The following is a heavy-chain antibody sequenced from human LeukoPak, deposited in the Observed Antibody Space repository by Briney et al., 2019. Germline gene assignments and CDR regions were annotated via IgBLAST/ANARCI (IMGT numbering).Heavy chain of an antibody. V-gene: IGHV3-23*01. CDR1: GFTFSSYA. Sequence: GGSLRLSCAASGFTFSSYAMGWVRQAPGRGLEWVSVVSGSGDSTDYADSVKGRFTISRDNSKSTLYLQMNSLRAEDTAVYYCAKGLPFDYWGQGTLVTVSS. J-gene: IGHJ4*02. CDR2: VSGSGDST. CDR3: AKGLPFDY.